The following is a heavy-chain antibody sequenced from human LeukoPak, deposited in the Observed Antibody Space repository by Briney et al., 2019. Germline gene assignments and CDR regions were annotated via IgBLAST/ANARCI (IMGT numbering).Heavy chain of an antibody. Sequence: GASVKVSCKASGYSFSAYYMHWVRQAPGQGLEWMGVINPSGGSTSYALKFQDRVTVSRDTSTSTVYMELTSLRSEDTAVYYCAREFDYYGDYWGQGTLVTVSS. V-gene: IGHV1-46*01. J-gene: IGHJ4*02. CDR3: AREFDYYGDY. D-gene: IGHD3-10*01. CDR1: GYSFSAYY. CDR2: INPSGGST.